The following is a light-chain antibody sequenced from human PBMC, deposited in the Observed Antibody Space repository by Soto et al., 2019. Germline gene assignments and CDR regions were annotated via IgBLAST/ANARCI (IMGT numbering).Light chain of an antibody. CDR2: DND. Sequence: SVLTQPPSVSAAPGQKVTISCSGSSSNIGNNYVSWYQQLPGTAPKLLIYDNDERPSGIPDRFSGSKSGTSATLGITGLQTGDEADYYCGTWDNSLIASYVFGSGTKVTVL. CDR1: SSNIGNNY. CDR3: GTWDNSLIASYV. V-gene: IGLV1-51*01. J-gene: IGLJ1*01.